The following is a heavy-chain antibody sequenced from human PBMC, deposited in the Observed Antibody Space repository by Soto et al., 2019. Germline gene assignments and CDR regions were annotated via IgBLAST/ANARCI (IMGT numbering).Heavy chain of an antibody. CDR1: RFTFSSDS. V-gene: IGHV3-21*01. D-gene: IGHD3-22*01. J-gene: IGHJ3*02. CDR3: ARPDSSGYADAFDI. Sequence: PGGSLRLSCAASRFTFSSDSMNWLRQAPGKGLEWVSSISSSSSYIYYADSVKGRFTISRDNAKNSLYLQMNSLRAEDTAVYYCARPDSSGYADAFDIWGQGTMVTVSS. CDR2: ISSSSSYI.